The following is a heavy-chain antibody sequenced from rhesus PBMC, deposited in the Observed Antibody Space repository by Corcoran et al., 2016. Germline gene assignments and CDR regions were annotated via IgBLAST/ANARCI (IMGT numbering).Heavy chain of an antibody. CDR3: ARRGANWNYRGVSLDV. CDR1: GGSISGYY. V-gene: IGHV4-73*01. J-gene: IGHJ5-2*02. D-gene: IGHD1-26*01. Sequence: QVKLQQWGEGLVKPSETLSLTCAVYGGSISGYYWSWIRQPPGKGLEWIGKIDGNRANTNHNPSLKNRVTISKDTSKNQFSLKLSSVTAADTAVYYCARRGANWNYRGVSLDVWGRGVLVTVSS. CDR2: IDGNRANT.